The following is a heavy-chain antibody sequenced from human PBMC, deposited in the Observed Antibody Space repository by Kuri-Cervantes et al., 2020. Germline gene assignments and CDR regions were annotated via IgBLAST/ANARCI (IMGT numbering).Heavy chain of an antibody. CDR1: GYTFTSYD. CDR2: MNPNSGNT. D-gene: IGHD3-9*01. V-gene: IGHV1-8*01. CDR3: AREGSSYYDILTGYYDYYYGMDV. J-gene: IGHJ6*02. Sequence: ASVKVSCKASGYTFTSYDINWVRQATGQGLEWMGWMNPNSGNTGYAQKFQGRVTMTRNTSISTAYMELSSLRSDDTAVYYCAREGSSYYDILTGYYDYYYGMDVWGQGTTVTVSS.